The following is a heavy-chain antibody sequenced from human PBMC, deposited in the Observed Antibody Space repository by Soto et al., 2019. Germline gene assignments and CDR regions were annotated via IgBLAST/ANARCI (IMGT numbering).Heavy chain of an antibody. CDR1: GGTFSSYA. J-gene: IGHJ1*01. CDR2: IIPIFGTA. Sequence: QVQLVQSGAEVKKPGSSVKVSCKASGGTFSSYAISWVRQAPGQGLEWMGGIIPIFGTANYAQKFQGRVTIPADESTSAAYMELGSVRSEDTAVYYCARVAYCGGDCYHDDFQHWGQGTLVTVSS. V-gene: IGHV1-69*12. CDR3: ARVAYCGGDCYHDDFQH. D-gene: IGHD2-21*02.